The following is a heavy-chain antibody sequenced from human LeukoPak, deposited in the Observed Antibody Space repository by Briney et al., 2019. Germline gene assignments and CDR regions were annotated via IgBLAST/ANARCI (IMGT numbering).Heavy chain of an antibody. CDR3: AKVRGYYDSSGYYSGFDY. D-gene: IGHD3-22*01. CDR1: GFTFSSYA. J-gene: IGHJ4*02. Sequence: PGGSLRLSCAASGFTFSSYAMSWVRQAPGKGLEWVSAISGSGGSTYYADSVKGRFTISRDNSKNTLYLQMNSLRAQDTAVYYCAKVRGYYDSSGYYSGFDYWGQGTLVTVSS. V-gene: IGHV3-23*01. CDR2: ISGSGGST.